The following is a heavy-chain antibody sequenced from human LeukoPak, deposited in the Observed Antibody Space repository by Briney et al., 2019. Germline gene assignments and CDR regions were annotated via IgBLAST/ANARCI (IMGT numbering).Heavy chain of an antibody. V-gene: IGHV5-51*01. J-gene: IGHJ4*02. CDR3: ARARYCSGGTCYPDY. CDR2: IYPGDSDT. Sequence: GESLKISCKGSGYSFTTYWIGWVRQMPGRGLEWMGIIYPGDSDTRYSPSFQGQVTISADKSISTAYLQWSSLKASDTAMYYCARARYCSGGTCYPDYWGQGTLVTVSP. CDR1: GYSFTTYW. D-gene: IGHD2-15*01.